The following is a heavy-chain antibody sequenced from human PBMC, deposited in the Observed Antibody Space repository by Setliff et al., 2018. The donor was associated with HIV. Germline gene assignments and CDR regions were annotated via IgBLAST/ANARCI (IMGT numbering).Heavy chain of an antibody. V-gene: IGHV4-59*08. CDR3: ARWTYYHASGSYRGKFNY. CDR2: IYNRGNS. CDR1: GGSMSSYY. Sequence: PSETLSLTCTVSGGSMSSYYWSWFRQPPWKGLEWIATIYNRGNSVSNPSLKSRVTISVDTSKNQFSLKLRSVTAADTAVYYCARWTYYHASGSYRGKFNYWGQGTLVTVS. D-gene: IGHD3-10*01. J-gene: IGHJ4*02.